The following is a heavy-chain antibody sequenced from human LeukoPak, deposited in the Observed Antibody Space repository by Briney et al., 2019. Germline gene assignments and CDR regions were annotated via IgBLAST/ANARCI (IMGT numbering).Heavy chain of an antibody. Sequence: GGSLRLSCAASGFTFSSYGMHWVRQAPGKGLEWVAVISYDGSNKYYADSVKGRFTISRDNTKNTLYLQMNSLRAEDTAVYYCAKGRPRPYSSSVDYWGQGTLVTVSS. J-gene: IGHJ4*02. CDR1: GFTFSSYG. CDR2: ISYDGSNK. V-gene: IGHV3-30*18. D-gene: IGHD6-13*01. CDR3: AKGRPRPYSSSVDY.